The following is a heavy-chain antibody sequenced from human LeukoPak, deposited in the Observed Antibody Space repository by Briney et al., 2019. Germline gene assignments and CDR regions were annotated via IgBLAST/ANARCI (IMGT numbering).Heavy chain of an antibody. CDR2: INPNSGGT. J-gene: IGHJ4*02. V-gene: IGHV1-2*02. CDR3: ARVHSSGWYEGDY. D-gene: IGHD6-19*01. Sequence: ASVKVSCKASGYTFTGYYMHWVRQAPGQGLKWMGWINPNSGGTNYAQKFQGRVTMTRDTSISTAYMELSRLRSDDTAVYYCARVHSSGWYEGDYWGQGTLVTVSS. CDR1: GYTFTGYY.